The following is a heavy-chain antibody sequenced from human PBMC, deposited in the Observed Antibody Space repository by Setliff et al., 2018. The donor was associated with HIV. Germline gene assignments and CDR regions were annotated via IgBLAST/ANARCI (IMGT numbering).Heavy chain of an antibody. CDR2: IYHNGIT. Sequence: SETLSLTCGVSGYSISSGYYWGWIRQPPGKGLEWIGSIYHNGITYYNPSLKSRVTISVDTSQNQFALKLSSVTAADTAMYHCARVYYFDSSGYYQRGDVFDIWGQGTMVTVSS. CDR1: GYSISSGYY. V-gene: IGHV4-38-2*01. D-gene: IGHD3-22*01. CDR3: ARVYYFDSSGYYQRGDVFDI. J-gene: IGHJ3*02.